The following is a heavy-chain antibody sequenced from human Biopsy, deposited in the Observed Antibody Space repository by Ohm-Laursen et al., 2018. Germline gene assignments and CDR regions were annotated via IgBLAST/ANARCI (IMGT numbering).Heavy chain of an antibody. V-gene: IGHV4-61*05. J-gene: IGHJ5*01. D-gene: IGHD3-3*01. CDR3: ARVRGGFLEWFDY. Sequence: TLSLTCTVSGGSISSSSYFWGWIRQTPGKGLEWIASIYYSGTTNKNPSLKSRVTISVDTSKRQFYLELSSVTAADTAIYYCARVRGGFLEWFDYWGQGTLITVSS. CDR1: GGSISSSSYF. CDR2: IYYSGTT.